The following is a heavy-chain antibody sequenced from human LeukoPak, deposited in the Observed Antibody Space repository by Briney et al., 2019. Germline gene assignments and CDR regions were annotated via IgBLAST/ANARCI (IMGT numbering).Heavy chain of an antibody. V-gene: IGHV1-8*01. J-gene: IGHJ5*02. CDR2: MNPNSGNT. Sequence: ASMKVSCKASGYTFTSYDINWVRQATRQGLECMGWMNPNSGNTGYAQKFQGRVTMTRNTSISTAYMELSSLTSENTAVYYCERGLAAAYNWFDPWGQGTLVTVSS. D-gene: IGHD6-13*01. CDR1: GYTFTSYD. CDR3: ERGLAAAYNWFDP.